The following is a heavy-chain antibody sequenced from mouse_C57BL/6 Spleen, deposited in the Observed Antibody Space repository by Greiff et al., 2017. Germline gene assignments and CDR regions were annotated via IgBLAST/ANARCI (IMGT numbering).Heavy chain of an antibody. CDR1: GYSFTGYY. J-gene: IGHJ4*01. CDR3: ASTAQGTAMDY. V-gene: IGHV1-42*01. CDR2: INPSTGGT. D-gene: IGHD3-2*02. Sequence: VQLQQSGPELVKPGASVKISCKASGYSFTGYYMNWVKQSPDKSLEWIGEINPSTGGTTYNQKFKAKATLTVDKSSSTAYMQLKSLTSEDSAVYYCASTAQGTAMDYWGQGTSVTVSS.